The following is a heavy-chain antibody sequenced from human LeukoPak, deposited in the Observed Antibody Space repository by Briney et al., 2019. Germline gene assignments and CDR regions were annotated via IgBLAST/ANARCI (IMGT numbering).Heavy chain of an antibody. Sequence: IPSRTLSLTCTVSGVSISSHYWSWIRQPPGKGLEWIGYVFYSGSTNYNPSLKSRVSISVDTSKKQLSLKLSSVTAADTAVYYCARVVPKQQLVDAFDIWGQGTMVTVSS. CDR3: ARVVPKQQLVDAFDI. D-gene: IGHD6-13*01. J-gene: IGHJ3*02. CDR2: VFYSGST. CDR1: GVSISSHY. V-gene: IGHV4-59*11.